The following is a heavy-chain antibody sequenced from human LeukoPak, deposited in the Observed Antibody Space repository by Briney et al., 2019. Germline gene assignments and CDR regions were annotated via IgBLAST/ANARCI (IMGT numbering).Heavy chain of an antibody. V-gene: IGHV4-4*02. Sequence: SGTLSLTCAVSGGSISSSNWWSWVRQPPGKGLEWIGEIYHSGSTNYKPSLKSRVTISVDKSKNQFSLKLSSVTAADTAVYYCARVVSYYNVLESWFDPWGQGTLVTVSS. CDR1: GGSISSSNW. J-gene: IGHJ5*02. D-gene: IGHD3-10*01. CDR2: IYHSGST. CDR3: ARVVSYYNVLESWFDP.